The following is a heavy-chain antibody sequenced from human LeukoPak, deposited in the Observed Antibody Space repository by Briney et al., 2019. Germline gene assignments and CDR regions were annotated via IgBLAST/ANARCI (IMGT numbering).Heavy chain of an antibody. Sequence: PSETLSLTCTVSGGSISNYYWSWIRQPPGKGLEWIGHIYYSGSTKYNPSLKSRVTISVDTSKTQFSLKLSSVTAADTAVYYCTRDRELGFWGQGTLVTVSS. CDR1: GGSISNYY. CDR3: TRDRELGF. V-gene: IGHV4-59*12. J-gene: IGHJ4*02. CDR2: IYYSGST. D-gene: IGHD1-26*01.